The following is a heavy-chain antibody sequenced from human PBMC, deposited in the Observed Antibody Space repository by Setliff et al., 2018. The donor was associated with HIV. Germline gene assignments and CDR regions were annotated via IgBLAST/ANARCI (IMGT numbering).Heavy chain of an antibody. Sequence: PGGSLRLSCAASGFTFSSHGMHWVRQAPGKGLEWVAFIRFDGSDRYSADSVKGRFTISRDNSKNTLYLHMNNLRGDDTAVYYCAKGCGGAGFCYYADYWGQGTVVTVSS. CDR2: IRFDGSDR. CDR3: AKGCGGAGFCYYADY. V-gene: IGHV3-30*02. D-gene: IGHD2-21*01. CDR1: GFTFSSHG. J-gene: IGHJ4*02.